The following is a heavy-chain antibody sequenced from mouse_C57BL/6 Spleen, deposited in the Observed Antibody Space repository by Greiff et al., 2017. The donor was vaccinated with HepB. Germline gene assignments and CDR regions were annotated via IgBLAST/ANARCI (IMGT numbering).Heavy chain of an antibody. CDR3: ARGDGYYDFDY. CDR1: GYTFTSYW. J-gene: IGHJ2*01. CDR2: IHPNSGST. V-gene: IGHV1-64*01. D-gene: IGHD2-3*01. Sequence: QVQLQQSGAELVKPGASVKLSCKASGYTFTSYWMHWVKQRPGQGLEWIGMIHPNSGSTNYNEKFKSKATLTVDKSSSTAYMQLSSLTSEDSAVYYCARGDGYYDFDYWGQGTTLTVSS.